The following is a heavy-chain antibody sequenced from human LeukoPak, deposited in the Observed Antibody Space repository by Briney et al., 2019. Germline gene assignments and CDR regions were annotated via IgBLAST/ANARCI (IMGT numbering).Heavy chain of an antibody. CDR2: INHSGST. J-gene: IGHJ4*02. CDR1: GGSFSGYY. Sequence: NPSETLSLTCAVYGGSFSGYYWSWIRQPPGKGLEWIGEINHSGSTNYNPSLKSRVTISVDTSKNQFSLKLSSVTAADTAVYYCARHRRGHFDYWGQGTLVTVSS. V-gene: IGHV4-34*01. CDR3: ARHRRGHFDY. D-gene: IGHD3-10*01.